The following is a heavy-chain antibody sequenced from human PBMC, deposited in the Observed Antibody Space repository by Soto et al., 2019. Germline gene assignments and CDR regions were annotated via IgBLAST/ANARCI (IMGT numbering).Heavy chain of an antibody. CDR2: ISSSSSTI. V-gene: IGHV3-48*02. CDR1: GFTFSSYS. Sequence: QPGGPLRLSCAASGFTFSSYSMNWVRQAPGKGLEWVSYISSSSSTIYYADSVKGRFTISRDNAKNSLYLQMNSLRDEDTAVYYCARGVGSRGWYRTLAYYFDYWGQGTLVTVSS. D-gene: IGHD6-19*01. CDR3: ARGVGSRGWYRTLAYYFDY. J-gene: IGHJ4*02.